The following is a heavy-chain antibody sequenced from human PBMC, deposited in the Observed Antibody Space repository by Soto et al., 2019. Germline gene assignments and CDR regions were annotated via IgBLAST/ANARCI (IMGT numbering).Heavy chain of an antibody. D-gene: IGHD5-12*01. J-gene: IGHJ4*02. CDR1: GFTFSSYA. V-gene: IGHV3-30-3*01. CDR3: ARDGGYSGYDLKYYFDY. Sequence: QPGGSLRLSCAASGFTFSSYAMHWVRQAPGKGLEWVAVISYDGSNKYYADSVKGRFTISRDNSKNTLYLQMNSLRAEDTAVYYCARDGGYSGYDLKYYFDYWGQGTLVTVSS. CDR2: ISYDGSNK.